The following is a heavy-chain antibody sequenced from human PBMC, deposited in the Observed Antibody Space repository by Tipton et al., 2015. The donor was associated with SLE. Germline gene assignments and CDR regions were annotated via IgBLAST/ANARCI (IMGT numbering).Heavy chain of an antibody. V-gene: IGHV3-48*04. CDR2: ISSSGSTI. J-gene: IGHJ3*02. Sequence: SLRLSCAASGFTFGSYWMNWVRQAPGKGLEWVSYISSSGSTIYYADSVKGRFTISRDNAKNSLYLQMNSLRAEDTAVYYCARERDCSSTSCYNDAFDIWGQGTMVTVSS. D-gene: IGHD2-2*02. CDR3: ARERDCSSTSCYNDAFDI. CDR1: GFTFGSYW.